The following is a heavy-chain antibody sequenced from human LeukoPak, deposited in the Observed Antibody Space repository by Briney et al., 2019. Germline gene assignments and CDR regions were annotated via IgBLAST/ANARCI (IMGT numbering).Heavy chain of an antibody. V-gene: IGHV3-23*01. D-gene: IGHD3-10*01. CDR2: DGGGGT. J-gene: IGHJ4*02. Sequence: DGGGGTYYADSVKGRFAISTDNSKSTLYLQMNSLRVEDTAVYYCVKDFGRNLGGPGYWGRGTLVTVSS. CDR3: VKDFGRNLGGPGY.